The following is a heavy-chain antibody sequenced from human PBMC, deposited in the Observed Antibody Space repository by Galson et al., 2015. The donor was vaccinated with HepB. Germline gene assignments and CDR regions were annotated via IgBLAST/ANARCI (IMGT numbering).Heavy chain of an antibody. D-gene: IGHD4-23*01. CDR2: ISAYNGNT. CDR1: GYTFTSYG. V-gene: IGHV1-18*01. CDR3: ARGRVRLYYYYYYMDV. J-gene: IGHJ6*03. Sequence: SVKVSCKASGYTFTSYGISWVRRAPGQGLEWMGWISAYNGNTNYAQKLQGRVTMTTDTSTSTAYMELRSLRSDDTAVYYCARGRVRLYYYYYYMDVWGKGTTVTVSS.